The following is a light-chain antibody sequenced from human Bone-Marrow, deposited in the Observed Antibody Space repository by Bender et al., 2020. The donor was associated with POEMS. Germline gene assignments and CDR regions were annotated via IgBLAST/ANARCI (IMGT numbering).Light chain of an antibody. CDR1: SSDVGGYNA. CDR2: EVK. CDR3: SSWDDSLSGWV. Sequence: QSALTQPPSVSGSPGQSVTISCTGTSSDVGGYNAISWYQQAPGTAPKLIIYEVKSRPSGVPARFSGSKSGTSASLAISDIQSEDEGDYYCSSWDDSLSGWVFGGGTKLTVL. J-gene: IGLJ3*02. V-gene: IGLV2-18*01.